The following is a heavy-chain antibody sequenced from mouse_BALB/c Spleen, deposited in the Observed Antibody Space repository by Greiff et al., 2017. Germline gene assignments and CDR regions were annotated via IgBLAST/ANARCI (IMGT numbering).Heavy chain of an antibody. CDR3: AKCGLPRGPWFAY. V-gene: IGHV1-69*01. CDR2: IDTSDSYT. J-gene: IGHJ3*01. Sequence: QVQLQQPGADLVMPGASVKMSCKASGYTFTDYWMHWVKQRPGQGLEWIGAIDTSDSYTSYNQKFTGKATLTVDESSSTAYMQLSSLTSEDSAVYYCAKCGLPRGPWFAYWGQGTLVTVSA. CDR1: GYTFTDYW. D-gene: IGHD2-2*01.